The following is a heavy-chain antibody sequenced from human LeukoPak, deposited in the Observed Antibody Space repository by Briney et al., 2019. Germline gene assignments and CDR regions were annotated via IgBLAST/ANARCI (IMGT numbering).Heavy chain of an antibody. Sequence: PSETLSLTCAVYGGSFSGYYWSWIRQPPGKGPEWIGEINHSGSTNYNPSLKSRVTISVDTSKNQFSLKLSSVTAADTAVYYCATSPIFGVVDNWGQGSLVTVSS. J-gene: IGHJ1*01. D-gene: IGHD3-3*01. CDR3: ATSPIFGVVDN. CDR1: GGSFSGYY. CDR2: INHSGST. V-gene: IGHV4-34*01.